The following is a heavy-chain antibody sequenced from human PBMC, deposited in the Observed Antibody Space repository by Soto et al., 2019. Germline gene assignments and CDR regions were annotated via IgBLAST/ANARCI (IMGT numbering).Heavy chain of an antibody. D-gene: IGHD4-17*01. V-gene: IGHV1-69*02. CDR1: GGTFSSYT. Sequence: QVQLVQSGAEVKKPGSSVKVSCKASGGTFSSYTISWVRQAPGQGLEWMGRIIPILGIANYAQKFQGRVTINADKSTSTAYMELSSLRSEDTAVYYCARPTTVRSYDAFDIWGQGTMVTVSS. CDR2: IIPILGIA. CDR3: ARPTTVRSYDAFDI. J-gene: IGHJ3*02.